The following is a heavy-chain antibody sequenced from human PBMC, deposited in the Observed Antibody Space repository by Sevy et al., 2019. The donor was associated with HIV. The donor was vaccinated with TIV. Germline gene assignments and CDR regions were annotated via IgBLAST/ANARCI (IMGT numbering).Heavy chain of an antibody. CDR3: ASLPDALSYGSGSYYKANDY. Sequence: GGSLRLSCAASGFTFDDYAMHWVRQAPGKGLEWVSGISWNSGSIGYADSVKGRFTISRDNAKNSLYLQMNSLRAEDTALYYCASLPDALSYGSGSYYKANDYWGQGTLVTVSS. J-gene: IGHJ4*02. V-gene: IGHV3-9*01. D-gene: IGHD3-10*01. CDR1: GFTFDDYA. CDR2: ISWNSGSI.